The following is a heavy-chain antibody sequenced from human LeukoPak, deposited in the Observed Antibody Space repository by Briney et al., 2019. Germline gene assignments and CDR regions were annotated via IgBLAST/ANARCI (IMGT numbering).Heavy chain of an antibody. D-gene: IGHD4-17*01. Sequence: GGSLRLSCAASGFTFSSYWMHWVRQTPGKGLVWVSHINSDGSSTDYADSVKGRFTISRDNAKNTLYLQMSSLRAEDTAVYYCARDRFYGARYDYWGQGALVTVSS. CDR3: ARDRFYGARYDY. V-gene: IGHV3-74*01. CDR2: INSDGSST. J-gene: IGHJ4*02. CDR1: GFTFSSYW.